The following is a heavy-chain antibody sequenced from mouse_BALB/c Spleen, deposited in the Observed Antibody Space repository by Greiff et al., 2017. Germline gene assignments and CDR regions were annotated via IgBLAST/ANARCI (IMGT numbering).Heavy chain of an antibody. CDR1: GFTFSSYG. CDR3: ARHANYGSRTGRYFDY. D-gene: IGHD1-1*01. V-gene: IGHV5-6*01. J-gene: IGHJ2*01. CDR2: ISSGGSYT. Sequence: EVQVVESGGDLVKPGGSLKLSCAASGFTFSSYGMSWVRQTPDKRLEWVATISSGGSYTYYPDSVKGRFTISRDNAKNTLYLQMSSLKSEDTAMYYCARHANYGSRTGRYFDYWGQGTTLTVSS.